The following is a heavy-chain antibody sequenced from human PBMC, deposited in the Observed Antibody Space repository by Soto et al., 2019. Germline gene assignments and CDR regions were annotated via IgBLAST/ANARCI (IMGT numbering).Heavy chain of an antibody. V-gene: IGHV4-30-4*01. J-gene: IGHJ4*02. CDR3: ARGGGGYNSGGYFDY. CDR2: IYYSGST. D-gene: IGHD5-12*01. Sequence: SETLSLTCTVSGGSISSGDYYRSWIRQPPGKGLEWVGYIYYSGSTYYNPSLKSRVTISVDASKDQFSLKLSSVTAADTAVYYCARGGGGYNSGGYFDYWGQGTLVTVSS. CDR1: GGSISSGDYY.